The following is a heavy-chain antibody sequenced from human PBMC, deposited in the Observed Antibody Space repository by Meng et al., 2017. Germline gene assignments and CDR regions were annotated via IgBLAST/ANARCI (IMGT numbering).Heavy chain of an antibody. J-gene: IGHJ4*02. Sequence: GESLKISCAASGFTFSSYSMNWVRQAPGKGLEWVSSISSSSSYIYYADSVKGRFTISRDNAKNSLYLQMNSLRAEDTAVYYCARVVEYCSGGSCPTVDYWGQGTLVTVSS. D-gene: IGHD2-15*01. CDR1: GFTFSSYS. V-gene: IGHV3-21*01. CDR2: ISSSSSYI. CDR3: ARVVEYCSGGSCPTVDY.